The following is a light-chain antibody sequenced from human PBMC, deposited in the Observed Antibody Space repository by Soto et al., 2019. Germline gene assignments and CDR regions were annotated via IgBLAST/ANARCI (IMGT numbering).Light chain of an antibody. CDR3: KQSNNYPWT. Sequence: DIQMTQSPSTLSASVGDRVTITCRASQSIHNYLAWYQQKPGEAPKLLIYEAANLESGVPSRFSGSGTGTEFTLSISSLQPDDFATYYCKQSNNYPWTFGQGTRVEI. CDR1: QSIHNY. J-gene: IGKJ1*01. CDR2: EAA. V-gene: IGKV1-5*03.